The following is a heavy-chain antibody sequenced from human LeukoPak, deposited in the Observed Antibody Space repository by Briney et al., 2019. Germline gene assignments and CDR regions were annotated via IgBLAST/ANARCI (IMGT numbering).Heavy chain of an antibody. Sequence: SVKVSCKASGGTFSSYAIIWVRQAPGQGLEWMGRIIPILGIANYAQKFQGRVTITADKSTSTAYMELSSLRSEDTAVYYCASGYDFWSGDDYYYGMDVWGQGTTVTVSS. CDR3: ASGYDFWSGDDYYYGMDV. J-gene: IGHJ6*02. CDR1: GGTFSSYA. D-gene: IGHD3-3*01. V-gene: IGHV1-69*04. CDR2: IIPILGIA.